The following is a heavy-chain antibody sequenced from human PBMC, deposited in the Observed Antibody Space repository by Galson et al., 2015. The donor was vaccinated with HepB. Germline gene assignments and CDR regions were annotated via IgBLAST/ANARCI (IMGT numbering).Heavy chain of an antibody. D-gene: IGHD5-24*01. Sequence: SLRLSCAASGFTFNGYAMHWVRQAPGKGLEWVAVISYGGSNKYYADSVRGRFTISRDNSKNTLYLQMNSLRAEDTAVYYCAKDERDAEYFQHWGQGTLVTVSS. CDR2: ISYGGSNK. CDR3: AKDERDAEYFQH. V-gene: IGHV3-30-3*01. CDR1: GFTFNGYA. J-gene: IGHJ1*01.